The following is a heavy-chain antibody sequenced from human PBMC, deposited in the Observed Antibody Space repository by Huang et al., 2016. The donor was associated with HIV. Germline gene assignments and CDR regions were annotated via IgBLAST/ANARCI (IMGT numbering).Heavy chain of an antibody. CDR3: TTHLDYYDSSGYYFGNY. D-gene: IGHD3-22*01. CDR1: GFTFSKAW. J-gene: IGHJ4*02. Sequence: EVQLVESGGGLVKPGGSLRLSCAASGFTFSKAWRSWVRQAPGKGLEGVGRIKSKTDGGTTDYTAPVKGRFTISRDDSRNTLYLQMNSLKTEDTAVYYCTTHLDYYDSSGYYFGNYWGQGTLVTVSS. CDR2: IKSKTDGGTT. V-gene: IGHV3-15*01.